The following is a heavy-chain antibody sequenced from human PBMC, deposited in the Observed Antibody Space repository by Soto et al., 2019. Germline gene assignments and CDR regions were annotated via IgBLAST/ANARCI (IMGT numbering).Heavy chain of an antibody. CDR1: GYTFTSYY. D-gene: IGHD3-10*01. V-gene: IGHV1-46*01. CDR2: INPSGGST. CDR3: ARGMRYYYGSGTTGFDY. J-gene: IGHJ4*02. Sequence: QVQLVQSGAEVKKPGASVKVSCKASGYTFTSYYMHWVRQAPGQGLEWMGIINPSGGSTSYAQKFQGRVTMTRDTSTSTVYMELSSLRSEDTAVYYCARGMRYYYGSGTTGFDYWGQGTLVTVSS.